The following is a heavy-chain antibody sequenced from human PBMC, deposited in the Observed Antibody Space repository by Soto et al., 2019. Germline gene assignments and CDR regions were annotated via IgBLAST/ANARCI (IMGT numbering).Heavy chain of an antibody. Sequence: SETLSLTCTVSGGSISSYYWSWIRQPPGKGLEWIGYIYYSGSTNYNPSLKSRVTISVDTSKNQFSLKLSSVTAADTAVYYCARDRIWRAMEANWLDAWGQGTLVTVSS. D-gene: IGHD5-18*01. CDR2: IYYSGST. V-gene: IGHV4-59*12. J-gene: IGHJ5*02. CDR3: ARDRIWRAMEANWLDA. CDR1: GGSISSYY.